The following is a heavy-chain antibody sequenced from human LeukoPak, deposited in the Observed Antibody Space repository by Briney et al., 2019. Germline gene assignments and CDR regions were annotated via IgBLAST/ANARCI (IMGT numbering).Heavy chain of an antibody. Sequence: SETLSLTCAVYGGSFSGYYWGWIRQPPGKGLEWIGEINHSGSTNYNPSLKSRVTISVDTSKNQFSLKLSSVTAADTAVYYCARRRAAQYYFDYWGQGTLVTVSS. D-gene: IGHD2-15*01. CDR2: INHSGST. J-gene: IGHJ4*02. CDR1: GGSFSGYY. V-gene: IGHV4-34*01. CDR3: ARRRAAQYYFDY.